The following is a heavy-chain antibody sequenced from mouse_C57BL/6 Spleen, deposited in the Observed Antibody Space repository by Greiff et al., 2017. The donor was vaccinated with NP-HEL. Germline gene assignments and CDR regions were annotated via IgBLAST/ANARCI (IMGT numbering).Heavy chain of an antibody. CDR1: GFSLTSYA. CDR2: IWTGGGT. J-gene: IGHJ1*03. D-gene: IGHD1-1*01. CDR3: ARNGDYYGRSGGYFDV. V-gene: IGHV2-9-1*01. Sequence: VQRVESGPGLVAPSQSLSITCTVSGFSLTSYAISWVRQPPGKGLEWLGVIWTGGGTNYNSALKSRLSISKDNSKSQVFLKMNSLQTDDTARYYCARNGDYYGRSGGYFDVWGTGTTVTVSS.